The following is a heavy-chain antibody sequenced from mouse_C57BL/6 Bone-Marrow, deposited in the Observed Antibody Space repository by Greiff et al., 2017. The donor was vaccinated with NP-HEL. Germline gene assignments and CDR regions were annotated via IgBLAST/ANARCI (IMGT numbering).Heavy chain of an antibody. D-gene: IGHD1-1*01. CDR2: FYPGSGSI. CDR1: GYTFTEYT. J-gene: IGHJ4*01. Sequence: QVQLKESGAELVKPGASVKLSCKASGYTFTEYTIHWVKQRSGQGLEWIGWFYPGSGSIKYNEKFKDKATLTADKYSSTVYMEISRLTSEDSAVYFCARHEEDYGRGYAMDYWGQGTSVTFSS. CDR3: ARHEEDYGRGYAMDY. V-gene: IGHV1-62-2*01.